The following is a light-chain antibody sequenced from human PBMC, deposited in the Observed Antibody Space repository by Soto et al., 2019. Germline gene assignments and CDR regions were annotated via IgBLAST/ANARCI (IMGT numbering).Light chain of an antibody. J-gene: IGLJ1*01. Sequence: QSVLTQPASVSGSPGQSITISCTGTSSDVGGYNYLSWYQQHPGKAPKLMIYDVSNRPSGVSNRFAGSKSGNTASLTISGLQAEDEADYYCSSYTSSSTYVFGTGTKLTVL. CDR1: SSDVGGYNY. V-gene: IGLV2-14*01. CDR3: SSYTSSSTYV. CDR2: DVS.